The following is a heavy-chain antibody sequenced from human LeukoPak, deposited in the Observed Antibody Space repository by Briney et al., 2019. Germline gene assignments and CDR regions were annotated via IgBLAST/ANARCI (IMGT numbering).Heavy chain of an antibody. J-gene: IGHJ4*02. CDR2: IYYSGST. D-gene: IGHD5-18*01. V-gene: IGHV4-39*02. CDR1: GGSISSSSYY. CDR3: AREWMQLWLHRWDFDY. Sequence: SETLSLTCTVSGGSISSSSYYWGWIRQPPGKGLEWIGSIYYSGSTYYNPSLKSRVTISVDTSKNQFSLKLSSVTAADTAVYYCAREWMQLWLHRWDFDYWGQRTLVTVSS.